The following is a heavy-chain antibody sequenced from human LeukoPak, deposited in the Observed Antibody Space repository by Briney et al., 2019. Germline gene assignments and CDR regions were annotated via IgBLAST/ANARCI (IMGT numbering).Heavy chain of an antibody. J-gene: IGHJ4*02. CDR1: GFTFSRHG. V-gene: IGHV3-23*01. CDR2: FSGSTRTT. Sequence: GGSLRLSFAASGFTFSRHGMTWVRQAPGKGLEWVAGFSGSTRTTNYADSVKGRFTISKDNSKNILYLQMDNLRAEDTAVYYCARPPHNVLPYFDYWGQGTLVTVSS. CDR3: ARPPHNVLPYFDY. D-gene: IGHD3-10*02.